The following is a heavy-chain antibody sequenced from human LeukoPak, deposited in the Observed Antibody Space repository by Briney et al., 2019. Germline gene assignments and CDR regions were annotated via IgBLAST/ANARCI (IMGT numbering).Heavy chain of an antibody. Sequence: SETLSLTCAVSGYSISSNNWWAWIRQPPGKGLEWIGYIYYSGSTYYNPYNPSLTSRVTMSVDTSKNQFSLKLDSVTEIDMAMYYCARNQAVAANRGAFDIWGQGTMVTVPS. J-gene: IGHJ3*02. CDR2: IYYSGST. CDR1: GYSISSNNW. V-gene: IGHV4-28*01. D-gene: IGHD6-19*01. CDR3: ARNQAVAANRGAFDI.